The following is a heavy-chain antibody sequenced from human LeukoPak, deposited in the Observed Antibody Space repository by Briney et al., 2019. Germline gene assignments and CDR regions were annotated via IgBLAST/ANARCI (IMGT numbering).Heavy chain of an antibody. CDR2: VTVSGGGT. V-gene: IGHV3-23*01. CDR1: GFSFSTYS. Sequence: PGESLRLSCAASGFSFSTYSMNWIRQAPRKGLEWVSTVTVSGGGTYYGDSVKGRFTISRDNSKNTLYLQMNSLRAEDTAVYYCAKRAARPAYYFDFWGQGTLVTISS. CDR3: AKRAARPAYYFDF. D-gene: IGHD6-6*01. J-gene: IGHJ4*02.